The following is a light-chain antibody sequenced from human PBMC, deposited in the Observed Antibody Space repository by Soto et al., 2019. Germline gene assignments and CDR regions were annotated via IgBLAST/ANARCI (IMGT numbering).Light chain of an antibody. Sequence: ENVLTQSPGTLSLSPGERATLSCRASQSVISRYLAWYQQKPGQAPRFLIYGASSRATGTPDRFSGSGSGTDFTLTISRLEPEDFAVYYCQQYGSSPQTFGQGTKVEIK. CDR1: QSVISRY. CDR3: QQYGSSPQT. J-gene: IGKJ1*01. V-gene: IGKV3-20*01. CDR2: GAS.